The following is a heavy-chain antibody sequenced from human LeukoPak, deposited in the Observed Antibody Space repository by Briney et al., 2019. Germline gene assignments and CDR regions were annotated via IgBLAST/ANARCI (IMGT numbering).Heavy chain of an antibody. CDR2: ISYDGSNK. D-gene: IGHD6-19*01. V-gene: IGHV3-30-3*01. CDR3: ARYFQWLAYFDY. CDR1: GFTFSSYA. J-gene: IGHJ4*02. Sequence: GRSLRLSCAASGFTFSSYAMHWVRQAPGKGLEWVAVISYDGSNKYYADSVKGRFTISRDNSKNTLYLQMNSLRAEDTAVYYCARYFQWLAYFDYWGQGTLVTVSS.